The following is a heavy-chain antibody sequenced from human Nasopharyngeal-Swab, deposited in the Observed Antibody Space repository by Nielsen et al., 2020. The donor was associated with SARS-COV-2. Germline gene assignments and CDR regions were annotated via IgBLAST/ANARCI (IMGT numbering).Heavy chain of an antibody. CDR1: GGSFSGYY. Sequence: GSLRLSCAVYGGSFSGYYWSWIRQPPGKGLEWIGEINHSGGTNYNPSLKSRVTISVDTSKNQFSLKLSSVTAADTAVYYCARVGYSNYGEGFDYWGQGTLVTVSS. CDR2: INHSGGT. V-gene: IGHV4-34*01. J-gene: IGHJ4*02. CDR3: ARVGYSNYGEGFDY. D-gene: IGHD4-11*01.